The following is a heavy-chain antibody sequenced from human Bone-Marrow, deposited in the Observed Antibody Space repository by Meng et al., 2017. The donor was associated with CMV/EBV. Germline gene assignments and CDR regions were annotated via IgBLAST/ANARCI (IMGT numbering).Heavy chain of an antibody. CDR2: IIPILGIA. J-gene: IGHJ3*02. CDR1: GGTFSSYA. Sequence: SVKVSCKSSGGTFSSYAISWVRQAPGQGLEWMGGIIPILGIANYAQKFQGRVTITADKSTSTAYMELSSLRSEDTAVYYCARDVVPAATLPGGAFDIWGQGTMVTVS. V-gene: IGHV1-69*10. CDR3: ARDVVPAATLPGGAFDI. D-gene: IGHD2-2*01.